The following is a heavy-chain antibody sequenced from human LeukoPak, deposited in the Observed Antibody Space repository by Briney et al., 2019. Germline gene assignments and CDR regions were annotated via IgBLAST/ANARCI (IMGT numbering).Heavy chain of an antibody. V-gene: IGHV3-43*02. J-gene: IGHJ4*02. Sequence: GGSLRLSCAAPGFTFDDYAIHWVRQAPGRGLEWVSLISGDGSSTYYADSVKGRFTISRDNSKNSLYLQMNSLKTEDTALYYCTTVGLSGYYDGNGYYYFDYWGQGTLVTVSS. D-gene: IGHD3-22*01. CDR2: ISGDGSST. CDR1: GFTFDDYA. CDR3: TTVGLSGYYDGNGYYYFDY.